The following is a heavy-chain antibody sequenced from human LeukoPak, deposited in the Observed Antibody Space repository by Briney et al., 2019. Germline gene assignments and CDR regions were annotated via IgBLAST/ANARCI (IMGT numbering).Heavy chain of an antibody. CDR3: ARGGGNSYAPVDY. D-gene: IGHD5-18*01. J-gene: IGHJ4*02. CDR1: GFTFSTYW. Sequence: PGGSLRLSCAASGFTFSTYWMHWARQVPGKGLVWVSRINSNGNTTPYADSVKGRFTISRDNAKNTLFLQVNSLRAEDTAVYYCARGGGNSYAPVDYWGQGTLVTVSS. V-gene: IGHV3-74*01. CDR2: INSNGNTT.